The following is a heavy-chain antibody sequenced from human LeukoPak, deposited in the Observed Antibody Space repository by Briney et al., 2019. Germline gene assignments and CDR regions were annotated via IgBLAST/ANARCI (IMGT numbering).Heavy chain of an antibody. CDR2: ISGDSIHI. J-gene: IGHJ4*02. CDR1: GFTFTSYS. Sequence: GGSLRLSCAAAGFTFTSYSMNWVRQAPGRGLEWVSSISGDSIHIYYADSVRGRFTISRDNAKSSLFLQMNSLRAEDTAVYYCAREEAVAGQYYFDYWGQGTLVTVSS. CDR3: AREEAVAGQYYFDY. V-gene: IGHV3-21*01. D-gene: IGHD6-19*01.